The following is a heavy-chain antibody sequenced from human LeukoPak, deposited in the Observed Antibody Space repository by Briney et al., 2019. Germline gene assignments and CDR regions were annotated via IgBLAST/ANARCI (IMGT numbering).Heavy chain of an antibody. CDR1: GGSVSSYF. J-gene: IGHJ4*02. D-gene: IGHD4-17*01. CDR3: ARLSTVTTSFDY. V-gene: IGHV4-4*07. CDR2: IYTSGTT. Sequence: PSETLSLTCTVSGGSVSSYFWSWIRQPAGKGLEWIGRIYTSGTTHCNPSLKSRVTMSVDTSKNQFSLKQSSVTAADTAVYYCARLSTVTTSFDYWGQGTLVTVSS.